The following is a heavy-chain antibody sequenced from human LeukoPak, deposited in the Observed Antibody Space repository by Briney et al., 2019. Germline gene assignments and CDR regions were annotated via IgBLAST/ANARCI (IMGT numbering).Heavy chain of an antibody. Sequence: SETLSLTCAVSGGSISSGGYSWSWIPQPPGKGLEWIGYIYHSGSTYYNPSLKSRVTISVDRSKNQFSLKLSSVTAADTAVYYCARDRSGITGTTDYWGQGTLVTVSS. J-gene: IGHJ4*02. V-gene: IGHV4-30-2*01. CDR1: GGSISSGGYS. CDR2: IYHSGST. D-gene: IGHD1-20*01. CDR3: ARDRSGITGTTDY.